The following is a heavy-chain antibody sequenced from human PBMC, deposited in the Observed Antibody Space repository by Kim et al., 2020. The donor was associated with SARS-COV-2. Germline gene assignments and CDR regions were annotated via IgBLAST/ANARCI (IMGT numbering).Heavy chain of an antibody. Sequence: GGSLRLSCAASGFTFSSYAMHWVRQAPGKGLEWVAVISYDGSNKYYADSVKGRFTISRDNSKNTLYLQMNSLRAEDTAVYYCARVGTATERLNYCSGGSCYYYYYGMDVWGQGTTVTVSS. CDR3: ARVGTATERLNYCSGGSCYYYYYGMDV. CDR2: ISYDGSNK. V-gene: IGHV3-30*04. D-gene: IGHD2-15*01. J-gene: IGHJ6*02. CDR1: GFTFSSYA.